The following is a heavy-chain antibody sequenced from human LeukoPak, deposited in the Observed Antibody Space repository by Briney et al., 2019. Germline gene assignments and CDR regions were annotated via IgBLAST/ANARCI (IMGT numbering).Heavy chain of an antibody. Sequence: ASPKVSRKASGYTFTSYGISRVPPAPGQGLEWMGWISAYNGNTNYAQKLQGRVTMTTDTSTSTACMELRSLRSDDTAVYYCARTWAAMGVNWFDPWGEGTLVTVSS. D-gene: IGHD2-2*01. J-gene: IGHJ5*02. CDR3: ARTWAAMGVNWFDP. CDR1: GYTFTSYG. CDR2: ISAYNGNT. V-gene: IGHV1-18*01.